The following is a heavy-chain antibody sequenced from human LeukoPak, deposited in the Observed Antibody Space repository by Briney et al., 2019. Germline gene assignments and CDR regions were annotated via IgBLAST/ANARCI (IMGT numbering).Heavy chain of an antibody. J-gene: IGHJ4*02. D-gene: IGHD3-10*01. CDR3: AREHGSGSYYGVY. CDR2: ISSSSSYI. Sequence: GGSLRLSCAASGFTFSSYSMNWVRQAPGKGLEWVSSISSSSSYIYYADSVKGRFTISRDNAKNSLYLQMNSLRAEDTAVYYCAREHGSGSYYGVYWGQGTLVTVSS. V-gene: IGHV3-21*01. CDR1: GFTFSSYS.